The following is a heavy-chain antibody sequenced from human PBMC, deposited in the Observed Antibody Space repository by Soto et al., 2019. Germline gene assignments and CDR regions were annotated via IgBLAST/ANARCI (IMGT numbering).Heavy chain of an antibody. J-gene: IGHJ5*02. D-gene: IGHD3-22*01. CDR1: GGTFGSDA. V-gene: IGHV1-69*06. CDR2: IIPIFGTT. Sequence: SVKVSCKASGGTFGSDAITWVRQAPGQGLEWVGRIIPIFGTTNYAQNLQGIVTISADKSTLTSYMELHSLTSDDTALYYCARDRTDSGYYTNWLDPWGQGTLVTVSS. CDR3: ARDRTDSGYYTNWLDP.